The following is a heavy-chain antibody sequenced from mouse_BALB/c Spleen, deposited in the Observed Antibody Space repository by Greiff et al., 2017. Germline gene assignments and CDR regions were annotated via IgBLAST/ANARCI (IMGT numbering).Heavy chain of an antibody. CDR2: ISSGGGST. D-gene: IGHD1-3*01. J-gene: IGHJ1*01. CDR3: ARQSGTGYFDV. V-gene: IGHV5-12-1*01. Sequence: EVKLMESGGGLVKPGGSLKLSCAASGFTFSSYAMSWVRQSPEKRLEWVAEISSGGGSTYYPDTVKGRFTISRDNAKNTLYLQMSSLKSEDTAMYYCARQSGTGYFDVWGAGTTVTVSS. CDR1: GFTFSSYA.